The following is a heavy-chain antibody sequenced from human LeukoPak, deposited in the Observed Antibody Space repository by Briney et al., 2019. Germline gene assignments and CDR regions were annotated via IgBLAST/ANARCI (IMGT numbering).Heavy chain of an antibody. V-gene: IGHV3-7*01. CDR2: IKQGGNEK. Sequence: GGSLRLSCAASGFTFSSYWMDWVRQAPGKGLEWVANIKQGGNEKYYVDSVKGRFTISRDNAQSSLYLQMDSLRAEDTAVYYCGRSMDVWGQGTTVIVSS. CDR1: GFTFSSYW. CDR3: GRSMDV. J-gene: IGHJ6*02.